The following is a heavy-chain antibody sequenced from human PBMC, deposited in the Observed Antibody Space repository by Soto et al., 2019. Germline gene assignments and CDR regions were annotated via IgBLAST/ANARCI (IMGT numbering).Heavy chain of an antibody. V-gene: IGHV5-51*01. CDR1: GYSFTSYW. D-gene: IGHD3-9*01. J-gene: IGHJ6*02. CDR3: ARSNYDILTGYYTGDYYYYGMDV. Sequence: GESLKISCKGSGYSFTSYWIGWVRQMPGKGLEWMGIIYPGDSDTRYSPSFQGQVTISADKSISTAYLQWSSLKASDTAMYYCARSNYDILTGYYTGDYYYYGMDVWGQGTTVTVSS. CDR2: IYPGDSDT.